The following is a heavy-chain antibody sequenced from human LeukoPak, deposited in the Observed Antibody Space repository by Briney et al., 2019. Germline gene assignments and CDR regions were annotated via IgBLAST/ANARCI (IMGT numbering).Heavy chain of an antibody. J-gene: IGHJ5*02. CDR1: GDSISSSSYF. V-gene: IGHV4-39*07. CDR2: IYFSGRT. CDR3: AREFRGCSSTSCYSWFDP. D-gene: IGHD2-2*01. Sequence: SETLSLTCNVSGDSISSSSYFWGWIRQPPGKGLEWIGSIYFSGRTYYNMSLKSRVIISIDTSKNQFSLKLSSVTAADTAVYYCAREFRGCSSTSCYSWFDPWGQGTLVTVSS.